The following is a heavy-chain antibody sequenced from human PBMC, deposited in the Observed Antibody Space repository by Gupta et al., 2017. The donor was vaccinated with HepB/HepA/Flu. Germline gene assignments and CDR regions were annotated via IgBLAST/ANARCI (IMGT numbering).Heavy chain of an antibody. CDR1: GFTVSSNY. J-gene: IGHJ4*02. CDR2: IYSGGST. CDR3: ARGPYCSGGSCYYGRSTTYFDY. Sequence: EVQLVESGGGLVQPGGSLRLSCAASGFTVSSNYMRWVRQAPGKGLEWVSVIYSGGSTYYADSVKGRFTISRDNSKNTLYLQMNSLRAEDTAVYYCARGPYCSGGSCYYGRSTTYFDYWGQGTLVTVSS. V-gene: IGHV3-66*01. D-gene: IGHD2-15*01.